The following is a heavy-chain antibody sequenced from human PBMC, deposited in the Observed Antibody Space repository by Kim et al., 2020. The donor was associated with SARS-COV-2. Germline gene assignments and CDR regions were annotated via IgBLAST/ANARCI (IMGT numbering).Heavy chain of an antibody. CDR3: ARGPGGMDV. Sequence: GNPPYAQGFTERFVLSLDTSVSTAYLQISSLRAEDTAVYYCARGPGGMDVWGQGTTVTVSS. J-gene: IGHJ6*02. V-gene: IGHV7-4-1*02. CDR2: GNP.